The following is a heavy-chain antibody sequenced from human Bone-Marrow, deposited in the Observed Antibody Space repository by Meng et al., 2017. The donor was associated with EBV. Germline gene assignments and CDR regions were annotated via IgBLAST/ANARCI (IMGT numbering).Heavy chain of an antibody. Sequence: VQLGECGGGLIRPGGSLRLSCAASGFSVTRKYMTWVRQAPGKGLEWVSLIDSDDTTPHADSVKGRFTISRDSSKNSMYLQMNSLRAEDTAIYYCASISTSVGGFDYWGQGTLVTVSS. D-gene: IGHD2-15*01. CDR3: ASISTSVGGFDY. J-gene: IGHJ4*02. CDR1: GFSVTRKY. V-gene: IGHV3-53*01. CDR2: IDSDDTT.